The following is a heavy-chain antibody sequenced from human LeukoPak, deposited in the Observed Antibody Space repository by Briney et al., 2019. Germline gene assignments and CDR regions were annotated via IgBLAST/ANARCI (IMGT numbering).Heavy chain of an antibody. D-gene: IGHD2-15*01. Sequence: GGTLRLSCAASGFTYSSHAMRWVPQAPGKGLEWGSAISGSGGSTYYADSARGGFTIQRDNSKNSLHLQMQSLRAGDTAVYYCEKLGRGIVANIAYWGQGSLVTVSS. V-gene: IGHV3-23*01. CDR3: EKLGRGIVANIAY. CDR2: ISGSGGST. CDR1: GFTYSSHA. J-gene: IGHJ4*02.